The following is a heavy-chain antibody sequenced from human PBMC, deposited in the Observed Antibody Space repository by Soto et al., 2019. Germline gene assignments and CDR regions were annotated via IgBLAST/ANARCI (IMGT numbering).Heavy chain of an antibody. J-gene: IGHJ4*02. CDR1: GFTFNTAW. CDR3: IADLPGERTDWGLDF. Sequence: EVQLVESGGALVEPGGSLGLSCAASGFTFNTAWMTWVRQAPGKGLEWVGRVKSAVDGGTINYAAPVQGRFTISRDDSRNTLDLQMYSLKTEDTAVYDCIADLPGERTDWGLDFWGEGTLVTVSS. D-gene: IGHD7-27*01. V-gene: IGHV3-15*06. CDR2: VKSAVDGGTI.